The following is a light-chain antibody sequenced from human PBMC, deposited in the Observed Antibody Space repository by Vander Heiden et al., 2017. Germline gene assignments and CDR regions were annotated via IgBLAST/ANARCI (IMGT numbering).Light chain of an antibody. J-gene: IGLJ1*01. CDR3: CSYAGSYSYV. CDR1: SSDVGGYNY. V-gene: IGLV2-11*01. CDR2: DVS. Sequence: QSALTQPRSVSGSPGQSVTISCTGTSSDVGGYNYVSWYQQHPGKAPKVMMHDVSERPSGVPDRFSGFKSGNTAFLTISGLQAEDEADYYCCSYAGSYSYVFGSGTKVTVL.